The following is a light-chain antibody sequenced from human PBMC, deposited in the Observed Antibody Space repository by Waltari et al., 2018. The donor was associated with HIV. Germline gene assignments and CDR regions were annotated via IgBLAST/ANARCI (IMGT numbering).Light chain of an antibody. V-gene: IGKV4-1*01. Sequence: DIAMTQSPDSLAVSLGDKATINCRSSQTVLHSSNKKNHSAWYQRKPGQRPRLVLYWSSTRESGVPDRFSGSGSGTNFTLTISRLQPEDVAVYYCQQYYSFPLTFGGGTTVEIK. CDR3: QQYYSFPLT. J-gene: IGKJ4*01. CDR1: QTVLHSSNKKNH. CDR2: WSS.